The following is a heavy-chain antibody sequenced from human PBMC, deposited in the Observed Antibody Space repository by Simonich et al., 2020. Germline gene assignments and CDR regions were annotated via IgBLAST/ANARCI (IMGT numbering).Heavy chain of an antibody. D-gene: IGHD3-3*01. CDR3: ARKRFLEWFFDY. V-gene: IGHV3-21*01. CDR1: GFTFSSYS. Sequence: EVQLVESGGGLVKPGGSLRLSCAASGFTFSSYSMNWVRQAPGKGLELVSSIRSSSSYIYYAASVKGRVTISRDNAKNSLYLQMNSLRAEDTAVYYCARKRFLEWFFDYWGQGTLVTVSS. J-gene: IGHJ4*02. CDR2: IRSSSSYI.